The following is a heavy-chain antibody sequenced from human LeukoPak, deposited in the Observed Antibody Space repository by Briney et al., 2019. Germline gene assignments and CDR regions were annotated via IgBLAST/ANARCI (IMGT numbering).Heavy chain of an antibody. V-gene: IGHV3-7*01. CDR2: IKQDGSAK. CDR1: GFTFSSYW. CDR3: ARDNNDWYFDL. J-gene: IGHJ2*01. Sequence: GGSLRLSCAASGFTFSSYWMSWVRQAPGKGLEWVANIKQDGSAKYYVDSVKGRFTISRDNAKNSLYLQMNSLRAEDTAVYYCARDNNDWYFDLWGRGTLVTVSS. D-gene: IGHD1/OR15-1a*01.